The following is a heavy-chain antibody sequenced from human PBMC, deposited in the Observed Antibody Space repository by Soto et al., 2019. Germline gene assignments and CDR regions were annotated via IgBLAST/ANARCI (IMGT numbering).Heavy chain of an antibody. CDR1: GVSISSYY. CDR3: ARFSVGDGYNQGPYYYYGMDV. CDR2: IYYSGST. Sequence: SETLTLTCTVAGVSISSYYWRWIRQPPGKGLGWIGYIYYSGSTNYNPSLKSRVTISVDTSKNQFSLKLSSVTAADTAVYYCARFSVGDGYNQGPYYYYGMDVWGQGTTVTVSS. V-gene: IGHV4-59*08. J-gene: IGHJ6*02. D-gene: IGHD3-10*01.